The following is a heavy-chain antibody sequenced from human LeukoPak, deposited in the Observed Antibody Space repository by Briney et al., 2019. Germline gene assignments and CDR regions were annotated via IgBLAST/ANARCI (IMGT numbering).Heavy chain of an antibody. CDR1: GFSFSSYV. V-gene: IGHV3-23*01. CDR2: ISPRGDIT. CDR3: AKDDDWGRFNH. J-gene: IGHJ1*01. Sequence: GGSLTLSCAASGFSFSSYVINWVRQAPGKGLEWVSGISPRGDITYYKDSVRGRFTISRDNFKNTVSLQLNSLRAEDTAMYYCAKDDDWGRFNHWGQGTLVTVSS. D-gene: IGHD3-16*01.